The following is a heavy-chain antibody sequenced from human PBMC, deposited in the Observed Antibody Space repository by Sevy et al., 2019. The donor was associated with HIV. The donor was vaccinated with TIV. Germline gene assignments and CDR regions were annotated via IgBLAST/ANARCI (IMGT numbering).Heavy chain of an antibody. CDR3: AKDFTGVYGMDV. CDR1: GLSVTNNG. J-gene: IGHJ6*02. V-gene: IGHV3-30*18. Sequence: GGSLRLSCEVSGLSVTNNGMHWVRQAPGKGLEWVAVISYDGKNKYYGDSVKGRFIISRDRSKNTLYLQMNILRIEDTAVYYCAKDFTGVYGMDVWGQGTTVTVSS. D-gene: IGHD3-9*01. CDR2: ISYDGKNK.